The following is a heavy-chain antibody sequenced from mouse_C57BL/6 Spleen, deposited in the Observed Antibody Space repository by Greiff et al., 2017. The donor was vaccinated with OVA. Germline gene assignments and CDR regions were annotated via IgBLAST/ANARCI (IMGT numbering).Heavy chain of an antibody. Sequence: EVQLVESGPGLVKPSQSLSLTCSVTGYSITSGYYWNWIRQFPGNKLEWMGYISYDGSNNYNPSLKNRISITRDTSKNQFFLKLNSVTTEDTATYYCARYGYDGAYYFDYWGQGTTLTVSS. CDR1: GYSITSGYY. V-gene: IGHV3-6*01. CDR3: ARYGYDGAYYFDY. CDR2: ISYDGSN. J-gene: IGHJ2*01. D-gene: IGHD2-2*01.